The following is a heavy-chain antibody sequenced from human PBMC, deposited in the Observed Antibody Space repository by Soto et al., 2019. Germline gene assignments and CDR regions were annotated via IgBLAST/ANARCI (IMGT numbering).Heavy chain of an antibody. D-gene: IGHD3-22*01. J-gene: IGHJ3*02. V-gene: IGHV4-30-2*01. CDR2: IYQSGST. Sequence: PSDTLSLTCAGSGGSLSSSAYSWSWIRQPPGKGLEWIGFIYQSGSTYYNPSLKSRVTMSLDRPKNQFSLKLSSVTAADTAVYYCARELLFYDSDGFSWDDAFDIWGQGTMVTVSS. CDR3: ARELLFYDSDGFSWDDAFDI. CDR1: GGSLSSSAYS.